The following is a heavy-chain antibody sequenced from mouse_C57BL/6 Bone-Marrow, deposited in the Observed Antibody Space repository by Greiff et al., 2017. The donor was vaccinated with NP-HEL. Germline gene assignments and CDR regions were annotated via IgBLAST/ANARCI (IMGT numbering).Heavy chain of an antibody. CDR2: LYPRDGST. CDR3: AREEVLLFDY. CDR1: GYTFTSYD. Sequence: VKVVESGPELVKPGASVKLSCKASGYTFTSYDINWVKQRPGQGLEWIGWLYPRDGSTKYNEKFKGKATLTVDTSSSTAYMELHSLTSEDSAVYFCAREEVLLFDYWGQGTTLTVSS. V-gene: IGHV1-85*01. J-gene: IGHJ2*01. D-gene: IGHD1-1*01.